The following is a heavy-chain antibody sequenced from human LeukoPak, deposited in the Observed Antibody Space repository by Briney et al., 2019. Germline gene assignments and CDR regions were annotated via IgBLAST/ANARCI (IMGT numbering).Heavy chain of an antibody. D-gene: IGHD3-22*01. J-gene: IGHJ4*02. CDR1: GYTFTDYF. Sequence: GASVKVSCKASGYTFTDYFMHWVRQAPGQGLEWMGIINPSGGSTSYAQKFQGRVTMTRDTSTSTVYMELSSLRSEDTAVYYCARGAFYYDSSGYQIDYWGQGTLVTVSS. CDR2: INPSGGST. V-gene: IGHV1-46*01. CDR3: ARGAFYYDSSGYQIDY.